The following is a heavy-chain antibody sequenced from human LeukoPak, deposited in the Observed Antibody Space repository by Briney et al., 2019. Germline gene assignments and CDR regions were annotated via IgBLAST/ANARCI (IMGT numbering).Heavy chain of an antibody. D-gene: IGHD6-6*01. CDR1: GYSFPTYW. V-gene: IGHV5-51*01. CDR2: IHPVDSET. J-gene: IGHJ4*02. CDR3: ARAYSRSRFDY. Sequence: GESLKISCKGSGYSFPTYWIAWVRQMPGKGLEYMGIIHPVDSETKYSPSFQGQVTISADKSISTAYLQWSSLKASDTAIYYCARAYSRSRFDYWGQGTLVTVSS.